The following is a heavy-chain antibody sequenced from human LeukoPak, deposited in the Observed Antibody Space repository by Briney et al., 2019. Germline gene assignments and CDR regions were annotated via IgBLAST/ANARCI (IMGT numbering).Heavy chain of an antibody. CDR1: GYTFTGNY. CDR3: ARDLNGGSRDNWFDP. J-gene: IGHJ5*02. V-gene: IGHV1-46*01. CDR2: ISPSGGST. Sequence: ASVKVSCKAFGYTFTGNYMHWVRQAPGQGPEWMGVISPSGGSTTYAQKFQGRVTLTRDMSTSTVYMELSSLRSEDTAVYYCARDLNGGSRDNWFDPWGQGTLVTVSS. D-gene: IGHD2-15*01.